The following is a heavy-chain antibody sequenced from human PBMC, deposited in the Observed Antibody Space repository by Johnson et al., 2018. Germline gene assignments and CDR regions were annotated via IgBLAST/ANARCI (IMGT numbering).Heavy chain of an antibody. Sequence: VQLVESGGGLVQPGGSLRLSCAASGITFNNEWMTWVRQAPGKGLEWVANINQDGSVEHYADSVKGRFTDSRDNGRNSLYLQMSSLRAEDTAVYYCATSHHYAFDFWGQGTMLTVSS. CDR1: GITFNNEW. V-gene: IGHV3-7*01. CDR2: INQDGSVE. CDR3: ATSHHYAFDF. J-gene: IGHJ3*01.